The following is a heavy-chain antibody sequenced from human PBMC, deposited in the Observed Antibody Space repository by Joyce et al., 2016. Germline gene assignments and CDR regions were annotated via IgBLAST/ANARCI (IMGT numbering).Heavy chain of an antibody. CDR3: ARDKGYYRLRNWFDP. Sequence: QEQLVESGGGVVQPGRSLRLSCVASGFTFDSYGMHWVRQAPGKGLEWVAVIWFDGSHAYYADSVKGRFTTSRDNSKNTVYLRMSSLRVEDTAVYYCARDKGYYRLRNWFDPWGQRTLVTVSS. CDR1: GFTFDSYG. V-gene: IGHV3-33*01. D-gene: IGHD3-22*01. CDR2: IWFDGSHA. J-gene: IGHJ5*02.